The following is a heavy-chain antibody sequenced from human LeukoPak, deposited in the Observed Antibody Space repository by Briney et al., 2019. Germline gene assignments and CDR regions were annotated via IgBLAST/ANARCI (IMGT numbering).Heavy chain of an antibody. V-gene: IGHV4-59*01. D-gene: IGHD6-19*01. CDR2: IYYSGST. CDR3: ARDRAQWLRCFDL. Sequence: SETLSLTCTVSGGSISSYYWSWIRQPPGKGLEWIGYIYYSGSTNYNPSLKSRVTISVDTSKNQFSLKLSSVTAADTVVYYCARDRAQWLRCFDLWGRGTLVTVSS. CDR1: GGSISSYY. J-gene: IGHJ2*01.